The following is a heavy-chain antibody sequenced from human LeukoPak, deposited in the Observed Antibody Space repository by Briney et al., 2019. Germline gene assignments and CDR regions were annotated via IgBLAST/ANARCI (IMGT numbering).Heavy chain of an antibody. CDR1: GGTFSNYA. V-gene: IGHV1-69*01. Sequence: SSVKVSCTTSGGTFSNYAISWVRQAPGQGLEWMGAIIPVSGRGHTAQKFQGRLTITADEISNTAYMELSSLRSEDTAVYYCAKVSDRDSSGYYWGFEYWGQGTLVTVSS. CDR2: IIPVSGRG. D-gene: IGHD3-22*01. J-gene: IGHJ4*02. CDR3: AKVSDRDSSGYYWGFEY.